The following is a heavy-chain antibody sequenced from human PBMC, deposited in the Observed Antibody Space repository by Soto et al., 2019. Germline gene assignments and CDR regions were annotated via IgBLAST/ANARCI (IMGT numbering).Heavy chain of an antibody. CDR3: ARRAASGRHFDP. CDR2: ISSSGNST. D-gene: IGHD6-13*01. CDR1: GFTFSDHY. Sequence: QVQLVESGGGLVMPGESLRLSCAASGFTFSDHYMSWIRQAPGKGLEWVSYISSSGNSTYYADSVKGRFTVSRDNAENSLYLQMNSLRAEDTAVYYCARRAASGRHFDPWGQGTLVSVSS. J-gene: IGHJ5*02. V-gene: IGHV3-11*01.